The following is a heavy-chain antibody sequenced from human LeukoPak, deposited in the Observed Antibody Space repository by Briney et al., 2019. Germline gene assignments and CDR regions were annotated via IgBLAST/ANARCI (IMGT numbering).Heavy chain of an antibody. J-gene: IGHJ6*03. CDR1: GFTFSSYG. V-gene: IGHV3-23*01. Sequence: GGTLRLSCAVSGFTFSSYGMSWVRQAPGKGLEWVSGISGSGGSTYYADSVKGRFTISRDNSKNTLYLQMNSLRAEDTAVYYCAKAEGFYYYYYMDVWGKGTTVTISS. CDR2: ISGSGGST. CDR3: AKAEGFYYYYYMDV.